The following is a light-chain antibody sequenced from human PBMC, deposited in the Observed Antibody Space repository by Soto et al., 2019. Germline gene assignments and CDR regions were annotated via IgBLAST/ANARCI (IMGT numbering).Light chain of an antibody. CDR1: QSVSSN. J-gene: IGKJ1*01. CDR2: GAS. CDR3: QQSNNWPRT. V-gene: IGKV3-15*01. Sequence: EIVMTQSPATLSVSPGERATLSCRASQSVSSNLAWYQQKPGQAPRLLIYGASTRATGIPARFSGSGSGTEFTLTIRSLQSEDFAVYYCQQSNNWPRTFGQGTKV.